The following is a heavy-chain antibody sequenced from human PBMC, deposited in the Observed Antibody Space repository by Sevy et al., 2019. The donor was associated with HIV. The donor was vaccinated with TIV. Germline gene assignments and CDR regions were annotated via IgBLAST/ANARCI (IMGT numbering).Heavy chain of an antibody. D-gene: IGHD3-10*01. V-gene: IGHV3-48*01. Sequence: GGSLRLSCAASGFTFSSYSMNWVRQAPGKGLEWVSYISSSSSTIYYADSVKGRFTISRDNAKNQLYLQMNSLRAEDTAVYYCARGAYGSGSLVYFDYWGQGTLVTISS. CDR1: GFTFSSYS. J-gene: IGHJ4*02. CDR3: ARGAYGSGSLVYFDY. CDR2: ISSSSSTI.